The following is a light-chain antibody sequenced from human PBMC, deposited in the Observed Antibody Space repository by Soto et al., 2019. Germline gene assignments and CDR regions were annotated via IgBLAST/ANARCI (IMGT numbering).Light chain of an antibody. Sequence: EIVMTQSPATLSLSPGERATLSCRASQSVSSNLAWYEQKPGQAPRLLIYGASTRATGIPARFSGSGSGTEFTLTISSRQSEDFEVYYCQQYNNWPPWTFGHGTKVEIK. J-gene: IGKJ1*01. V-gene: IGKV3-15*01. CDR2: GAS. CDR3: QQYNNWPPWT. CDR1: QSVSSN.